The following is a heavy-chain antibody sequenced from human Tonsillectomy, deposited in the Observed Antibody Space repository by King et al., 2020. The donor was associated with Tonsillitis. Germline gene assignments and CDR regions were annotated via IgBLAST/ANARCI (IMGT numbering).Heavy chain of an antibody. J-gene: IGHJ6*02. CDR1: GYTFTGYY. CDR3: ARDHPLTMMDSYYYYGMDV. D-gene: IGHD3-22*01. Sequence: QLVQSGAEVKKPGASVKVSCKASGYTFTGYYMHWVRQAPGQGLQWMGWINPNSGDTNYAQKFQGRFTMTGDTSISTAYMELRRLRSDDSAVYYCARDHPLTMMDSYYYYGMDVWGQGTTVTVSS. V-gene: IGHV1-2*02. CDR2: INPNSGDT.